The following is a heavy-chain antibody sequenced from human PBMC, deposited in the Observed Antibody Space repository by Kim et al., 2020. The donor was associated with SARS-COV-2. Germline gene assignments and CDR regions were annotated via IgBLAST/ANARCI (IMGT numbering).Heavy chain of an antibody. CDR2: ISSSGSTI. CDR3: ARERRIQLWRTSDY. Sequence: GGSLRLSCAASGFTFSSYEMNWVRQAPGKGLEWVSYISSSGSTIYYADSVKGRFTISRDNAKNSLYLQMNSLRAEDTAVYYCARERRIQLWRTSDYWGQGTLVTVSS. CDR1: GFTFSSYE. D-gene: IGHD5-18*01. V-gene: IGHV3-48*03. J-gene: IGHJ4*02.